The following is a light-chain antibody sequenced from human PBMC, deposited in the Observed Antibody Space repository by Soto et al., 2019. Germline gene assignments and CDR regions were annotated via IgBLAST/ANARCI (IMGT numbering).Light chain of an antibody. J-gene: IGLJ2*01. CDR2: SND. CDR3: AAWDDSLDVV. Sequence: QSVLTQPPSASRTPGQRVTISCSGSSSNIGSNTVNWYQQLPGTAPKVLIYSNDQRPSGVPDRFSGSKSGTSASLAISGLQSEDEADYYCAAWDDSLDVVFGGGTKVTVL. V-gene: IGLV1-44*01. CDR1: SSNIGSNT.